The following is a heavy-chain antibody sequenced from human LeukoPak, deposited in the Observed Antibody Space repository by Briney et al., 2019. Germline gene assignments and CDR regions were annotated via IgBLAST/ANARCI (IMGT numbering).Heavy chain of an antibody. Sequence: GGTLRLSCAASGFTFSSYAMSWVRQAPGKGLEWVSAISGSGSSTYYAGSVKGRFTISRDNSKNSLYLQMNSLRAEDTAVYYCAKEGIYYDSSGYDYWGQGTLVAVSS. D-gene: IGHD3-22*01. CDR3: AKEGIYYDSSGYDY. CDR2: ISGSGSST. J-gene: IGHJ4*02. CDR1: GFTFSSYA. V-gene: IGHV3-23*01.